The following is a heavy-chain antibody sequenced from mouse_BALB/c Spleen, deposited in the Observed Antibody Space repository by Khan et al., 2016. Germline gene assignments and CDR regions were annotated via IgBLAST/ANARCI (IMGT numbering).Heavy chain of an antibody. CDR3: TRGYRYAYFGY. J-gene: IGHJ2*01. CDR2: INPSNGGT. D-gene: IGHD2-14*01. V-gene: IGHV1S81*02. Sequence: QVQLQQPGAELVKPGASVKLSCKASGYTFTSYYMYWVKQMPGQGLEWIGEINPSNGGTNFNEKFKSKATLTVDKSSSTAYMQLSSLTSEDSAVYYCTRGYRYAYFGYWGQGTTLTVSS. CDR1: GYTFTSYY.